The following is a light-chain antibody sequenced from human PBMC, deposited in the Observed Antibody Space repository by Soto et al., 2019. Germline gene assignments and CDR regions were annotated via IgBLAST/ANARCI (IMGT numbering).Light chain of an antibody. Sequence: QSVLTQPASVSGSPGQSITISCTGTSSDVGSYNLVSWYQQHPGKAPKLMIYEGSKRPSGVSNRFSGSKSGNTASLTISGLQAEDEADYYCCSYAGSLFGGRTKLTVL. CDR3: CSYAGSL. CDR1: SSDVGSYNL. J-gene: IGLJ2*01. V-gene: IGLV2-23*01. CDR2: EGS.